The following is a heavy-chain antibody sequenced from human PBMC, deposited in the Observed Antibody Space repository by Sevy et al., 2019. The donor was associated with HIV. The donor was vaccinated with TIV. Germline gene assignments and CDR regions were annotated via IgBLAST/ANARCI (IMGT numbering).Heavy chain of an antibody. CDR2: ISDDGSKK. V-gene: IGHV3-30*03. CDR3: VTDMVTTNY. D-gene: IGHD5-12*01. CDR1: GLNLRRNG. Sequence: GGSLRLSCAVSGLNLRRNGMHWVRLAPGKGLEWVAVISDDGSKKYYADSVKGRFTISRDNSKNTLYLQINSLRVEDTAVYYCVTDMVTTNYWGQGTLVTVSS. J-gene: IGHJ4*02.